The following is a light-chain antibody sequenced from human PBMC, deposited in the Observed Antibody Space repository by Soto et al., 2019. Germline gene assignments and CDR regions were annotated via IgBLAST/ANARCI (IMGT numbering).Light chain of an antibody. V-gene: IGLV2-8*01. CDR3: NSHAGSNNFYV. CDR2: EVN. CDR1: SSDVGAYSF. Sequence: QSVLTQPPSASGSPGQSVTISCTGTSSDVGAYSFVSWYQQHPGKAPKLMIYEVNKRPSGVPDRFSGSKSGNTASLTVSGLQAEDEADYYCNSHAGSNNFYVFGTGTXVTVL. J-gene: IGLJ1*01.